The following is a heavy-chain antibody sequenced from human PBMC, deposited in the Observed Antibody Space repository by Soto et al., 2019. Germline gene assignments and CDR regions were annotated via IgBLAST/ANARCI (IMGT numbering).Heavy chain of an antibody. CDR1: GFTFSNVW. J-gene: IGHJ4*02. D-gene: IGHD6-19*01. V-gene: IGHV3-15*07. CDR2: IKSKIDGETT. Sequence: EAQLVESGGGLVKPGGSLRLSCAASGFTFSNVWMHWVRQAPGKGLEWVGRIKSKIDGETTDDAAPGKGRFSISRDDSKATLYLQMTRLKTDDTAVYDSTPLALKYVSGWYDFYDWGPGTRVTVSS. CDR3: TPLALKYVSGWYDFYD.